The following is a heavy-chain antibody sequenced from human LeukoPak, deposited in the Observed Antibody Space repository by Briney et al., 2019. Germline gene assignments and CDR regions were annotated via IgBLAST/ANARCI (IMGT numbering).Heavy chain of an antibody. D-gene: IGHD2-21*02. J-gene: IGHJ4*02. CDR2: ISTSGSTI. Sequence: GGSLRLSCATSGFTFSIYDMNWVRQAPGKGLEWVSYISTSGSTIYYADSVKGRFTISRDNAKNSLYLQMNSLRAEDTAVYYCARDPHPGPKSVVVVTANFDYWGQGTLVTVSS. CDR3: ARDPHPGPKSVVVVTANFDY. CDR1: GFTFSIYD. V-gene: IGHV3-48*03.